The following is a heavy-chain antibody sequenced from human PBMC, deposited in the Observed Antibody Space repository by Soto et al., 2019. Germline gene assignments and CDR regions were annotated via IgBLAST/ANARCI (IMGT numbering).Heavy chain of an antibody. V-gene: IGHV1-69*06. CDR1: VGTLSSDA. Sequence: GASVKVSCQASVGTLSSDAISWLRHAPGQGLEWMGEIIPIFGTANYSQKFQGRVTITADKSTSTAYMELSSLRSEDTAVYYCARDLQVVVPAAISFSFDYWGQGTLVTVYS. CDR3: ARDLQVVVPAAISFSFDY. CDR2: IIPIFGTA. J-gene: IGHJ4*02. D-gene: IGHD2-2*02.